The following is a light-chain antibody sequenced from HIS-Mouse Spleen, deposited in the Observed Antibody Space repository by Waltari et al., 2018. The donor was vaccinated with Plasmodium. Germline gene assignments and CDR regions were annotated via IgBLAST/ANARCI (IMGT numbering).Light chain of an antibody. CDR1: SSNIGSNY. CDR3: AAWDDSLSGPV. Sequence: ELTQPPSASGTPGQRVTISCSGSSSNIGSNYVYWYQQLPGTAPKLLIYRNNQRPSGVPARFSCSKSGTSASLAISGLRSEDEADYYCAAWDDSLSGPVFGGGTKLTVL. J-gene: IGLJ3*02. CDR2: RNN. V-gene: IGLV1-47*01.